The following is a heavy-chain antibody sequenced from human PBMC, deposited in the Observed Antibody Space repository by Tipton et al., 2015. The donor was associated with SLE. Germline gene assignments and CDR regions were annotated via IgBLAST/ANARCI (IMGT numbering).Heavy chain of an antibody. CDR3: ARPPRPGGAGLQH. CDR2: IYHSGST. D-gene: IGHD1-26*01. Sequence: TLSLTCAVSGYSISSGYYWGWIRQPPGKGLEWIGSIYHSGSTYYNPSLKSRVTISVDTSKNQFSLKLSSVTAADTAVYYCARPPRPGGAGLQHWGQGTLVTVSS. CDR1: GYSISSGYY. V-gene: IGHV4-38-2*01. J-gene: IGHJ1*01.